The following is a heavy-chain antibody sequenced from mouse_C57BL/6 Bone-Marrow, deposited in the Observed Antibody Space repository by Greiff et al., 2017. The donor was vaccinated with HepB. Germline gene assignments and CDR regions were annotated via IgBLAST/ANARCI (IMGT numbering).Heavy chain of an antibody. Sequence: QVQLKQSGAELVRPGASVTLSCKASGYTFTDYEMHWVKQTPVHGLEWIGAIDPETGGTAYNQKFKGKAILTADKSSSTAYMELRSLTSEVSAVYYCTRREVVTDGYWGQGTTLTVSS. CDR3: TRREVVTDGY. J-gene: IGHJ2*01. CDR1: GYTFTDYE. D-gene: IGHD2-12*01. CDR2: IDPETGGT. V-gene: IGHV1-15*01.